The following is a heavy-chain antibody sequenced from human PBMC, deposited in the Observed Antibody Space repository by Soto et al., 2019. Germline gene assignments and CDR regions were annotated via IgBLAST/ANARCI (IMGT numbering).Heavy chain of an antibody. J-gene: IGHJ4*02. V-gene: IGHV3-33*01. CDR2: IWYDASKQ. Sequence: QVQLVGSGGGVVQPGRSLRLSCETSGFSFSVYGMHWVRQAPGKGLEWVAVIWYDASKQFYAASVEGRFTISRDNSKAILYLQMNSLRAEDTAVYYCAAWAEGATEVHWGQGTLVTVSS. D-gene: IGHD2-15*01. CDR1: GFSFSVYG. CDR3: AAWAEGATEVH.